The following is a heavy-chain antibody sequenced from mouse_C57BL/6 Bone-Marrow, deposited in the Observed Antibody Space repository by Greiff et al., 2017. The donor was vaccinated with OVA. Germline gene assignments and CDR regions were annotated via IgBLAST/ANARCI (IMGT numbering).Heavy chain of an antibody. V-gene: IGHV1-53*01. CDR2: INPSNGGT. Sequence: QVQLQQPGTELVKPGASVKLSCKASGYTFTSYWMHWVKQRPGQGLEWIGNINPSNGGTNYNEKFKSKATLTVDKSSSTAYMQLSSLTSEDSAVYYCARCPYYSEDYYAMDYWGQGTSVTVSS. CDR1: GYTFTSYW. D-gene: IGHD2-12*01. CDR3: ARCPYYSEDYYAMDY. J-gene: IGHJ4*01.